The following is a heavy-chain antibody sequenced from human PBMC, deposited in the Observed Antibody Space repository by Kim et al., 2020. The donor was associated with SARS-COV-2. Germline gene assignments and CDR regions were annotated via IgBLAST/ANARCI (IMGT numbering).Heavy chain of an antibody. CDR3: ARGHMVRGVLYYYYYGMDV. CDR1: GGSFSGYY. Sequence: SETLSLTCAVYGGSFSGYYWSWIRQPPGKGLELIGEINHSGSTNYNPSLKSRVTISVDTSKNQFSLKLSSVTAADTAVYYCARGHMVRGVLYYYYYGMDVWGQGTTVTVSS. V-gene: IGHV4-34*01. CDR2: INHSGST. J-gene: IGHJ6*02. D-gene: IGHD3-10*01.